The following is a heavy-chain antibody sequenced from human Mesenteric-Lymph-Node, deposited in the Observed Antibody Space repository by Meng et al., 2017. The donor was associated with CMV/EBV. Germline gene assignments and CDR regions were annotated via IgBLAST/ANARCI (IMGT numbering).Heavy chain of an antibody. CDR2: ITSSGSTI. D-gene: IGHD1-26*01. V-gene: IGHV3-48*03. CDR3: ASLRIVGAITGWFDP. CDR1: GFTFSTDE. J-gene: IGHJ5*02. Sequence: GGSLRLSCAASGFTFSTDEMNWVRQAPGKGLEWISYITSSGSTIYYADSVKGRFTISRDNAKNSLYLQMNSLRAEDTAVYYCASLRIVGAITGWFDPWGQGALVTVSS.